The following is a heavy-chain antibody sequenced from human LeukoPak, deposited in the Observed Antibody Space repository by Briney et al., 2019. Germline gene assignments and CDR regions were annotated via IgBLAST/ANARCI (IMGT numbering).Heavy chain of an antibody. CDR3: AKAPLEHRSGGTCYPLDY. J-gene: IGHJ4*02. CDR1: GFTFSSYA. CDR2: ITGSGGST. Sequence: PGGSLRLSCAASGFTFSSYAMSWVRQAPGRGLEGVSVITGSGGSTGYADSVKGRLTISRDNSKNTLYLQMNSLRAEDTAVYYCAKAPLEHRSGGTCYPLDYWGQGTLVTVSS. D-gene: IGHD2-15*01. V-gene: IGHV3-23*01.